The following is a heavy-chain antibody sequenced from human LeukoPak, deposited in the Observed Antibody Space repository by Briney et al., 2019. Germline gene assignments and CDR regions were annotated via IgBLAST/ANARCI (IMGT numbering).Heavy chain of an antibody. D-gene: IGHD3-3*01. CDR3: AVSFLEWPNHLFDY. Sequence: GGSLRLSCAASGFTFSSCGMHWVRQAPSKGLEWVAFIRYDGSNKYYADSVKGRFTISRDNSKNTLYLQMNSLRAEDTAVYYCAVSFLEWPNHLFDYWGQGTLVTVSS. J-gene: IGHJ4*02. CDR2: IRYDGSNK. CDR1: GFTFSSCG. V-gene: IGHV3-30*02.